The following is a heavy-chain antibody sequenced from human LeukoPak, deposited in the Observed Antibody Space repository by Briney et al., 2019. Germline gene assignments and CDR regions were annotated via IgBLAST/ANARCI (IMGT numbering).Heavy chain of an antibody. Sequence: GGSLRLSCAASGLAFSGYAMSWVRQAPGKGLEWVSGISGRGGSVYYADSVKGRFTISRDNSKNILYLQMKNLRVEHTAVYYCAKHIAAGISYYFEHWGQGIPVTVSS. CDR1: GLAFSGYA. J-gene: IGHJ4*02. CDR3: AKHIAAGISYYFEH. CDR2: ISGRGGSV. V-gene: IGHV3-23*01. D-gene: IGHD6-25*01.